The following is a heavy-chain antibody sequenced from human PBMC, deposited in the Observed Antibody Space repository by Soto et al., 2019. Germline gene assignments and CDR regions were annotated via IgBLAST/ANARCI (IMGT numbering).Heavy chain of an antibody. CDR2: ISYDGSNK. V-gene: IGHV3-30-3*01. CDR1: GFTFSSYA. CDR3: ARGGIVVVVAATPVSWFDP. Sequence: PGGSLRLSCAASGFTFSSYAMHWVRQAPGKGLECVAVISYDGSNKYYADSVKGRFTISRDNSKNTLYLQMNSLRAEDTAVYYCARGGIVVVVAATPVSWFDPWGQGTLVTVSS. J-gene: IGHJ5*02. D-gene: IGHD2-15*01.